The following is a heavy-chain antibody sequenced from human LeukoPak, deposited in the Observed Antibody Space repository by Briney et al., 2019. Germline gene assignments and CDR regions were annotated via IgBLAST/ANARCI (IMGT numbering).Heavy chain of an antibody. CDR2: INWNGGGR. CDR1: GFNFDDYV. V-gene: IGHV3-20*04. D-gene: IGHD2-2*01. Sequence: PGGSLRLSCAASGFNFDDYVMTWVRQAPGKGLEWVSGINWNGGGRGYADSVKGRFTISRDNAKNSLYLQMNSLRAEDTAVYYCAKDRHAPGRYCSSTTCFPFDSWGQGTLVTVSS. J-gene: IGHJ5*01. CDR3: AKDRHAPGRYCSSTTCFPFDS.